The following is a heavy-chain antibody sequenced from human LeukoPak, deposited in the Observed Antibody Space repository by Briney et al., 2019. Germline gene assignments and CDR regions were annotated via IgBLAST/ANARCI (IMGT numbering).Heavy chain of an antibody. J-gene: IGHJ3*02. CDR2: ISGSGGST. D-gene: IGHD2-15*01. CDR3: AKVSYCSGGSCYSKSAFDI. Sequence: PGGSLRLSCAASGFTFSSYGMSWVRQAPGKGLEWVSAISGSGGSTYYADSVKGRFTISRDNSKNTLYLQMNSLRAEDTAVYYCAKVSYCSGGSCYSKSAFDIWGQGTMVTVSS. CDR1: GFTFSSYG. V-gene: IGHV3-23*01.